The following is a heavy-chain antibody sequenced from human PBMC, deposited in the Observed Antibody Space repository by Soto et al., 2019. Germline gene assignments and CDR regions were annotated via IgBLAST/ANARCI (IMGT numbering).Heavy chain of an antibody. CDR3: ARDFKGGRPFYGMDV. V-gene: IGHV1-2*04. Sequence: ASVKVSCKACGYTFTGYYIHWVRQAPGRGLEWMGWINPNSGDTRYSQKFQGWVTMTRDTSVGTAYMELSRLRSDDTAVYYCARDFKGGRPFYGMDVWGQGTTVTVSS. D-gene: IGHD6-6*01. CDR1: GYTFTGYY. CDR2: INPNSGDT. J-gene: IGHJ6*02.